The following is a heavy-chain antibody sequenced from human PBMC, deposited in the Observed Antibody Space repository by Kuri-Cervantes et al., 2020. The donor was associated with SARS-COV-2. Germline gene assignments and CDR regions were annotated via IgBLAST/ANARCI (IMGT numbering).Heavy chain of an antibody. J-gene: IGHJ3*02. CDR1: GFTFSDYY. CDR2: ISSSGTTT. V-gene: IGHV3-11*04. CDR3: AFPISGWYGGAFDI. Sequence: GESLKISCAASGFTFSDYYMHWIRQAPGKGLEWVSYISSSGTTTYYADSVKGRFTISRDNAKKSLYVQMNSLRAEDTAVYYCAFPISGWYGGAFDIWGQGTMVTVSS. D-gene: IGHD6-19*01.